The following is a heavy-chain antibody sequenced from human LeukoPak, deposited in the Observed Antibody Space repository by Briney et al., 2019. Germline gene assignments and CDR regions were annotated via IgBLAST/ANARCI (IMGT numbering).Heavy chain of an antibody. CDR1: GGSISSYY. CDR2: IYTSGST. Sequence: PSETLSLTCTVSGGSISSYYWSWIRQPAGKGLEWIGRIYTSGSTNYNPPLKSRVTISVDKSKNQFSLKLSSVTAADTAVYYCARAPTTVTTNFDYWGQGTLVTVSS. J-gene: IGHJ4*02. V-gene: IGHV4-4*07. CDR3: ARAPTTVTTNFDY. D-gene: IGHD4-17*01.